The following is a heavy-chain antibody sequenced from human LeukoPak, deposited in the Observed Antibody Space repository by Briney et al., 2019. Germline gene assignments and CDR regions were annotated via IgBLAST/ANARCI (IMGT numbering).Heavy chain of an antibody. V-gene: IGHV4-4*07. D-gene: IGHD5-12*01. Sequence: PSQTLSLTCAVSGGSISSYYWSWIRQPAGKGLEWIGRIYTSGSTNYNPSLKSRVTISVDTSKNQFSLKLSSVTAADTAVYYCASLLPYSGYEKYFDLWGRGTLVTVSS. CDR1: GGSISSYY. J-gene: IGHJ2*01. CDR2: IYTSGST. CDR3: ASLLPYSGYEKYFDL.